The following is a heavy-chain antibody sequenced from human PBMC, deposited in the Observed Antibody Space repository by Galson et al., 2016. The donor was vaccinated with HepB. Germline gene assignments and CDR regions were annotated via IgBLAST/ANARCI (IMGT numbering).Heavy chain of an antibody. D-gene: IGHD3-22*01. CDR1: GFTFSSYW. CDR3: AREYYDSSGYPYYYYGMDV. J-gene: IGHJ6*02. V-gene: IGHV3-74*01. CDR2: ISSDGSST. Sequence: SLRLSCAASGFTFSSYWMHWVRQAPGKGLVWVSRISSDGSSTNYADSVKGRFTISRDNAKNTLYLQMNSLRAEGMAVYYCAREYYDSSGYPYYYYGMDVWGQGTTVTVSS.